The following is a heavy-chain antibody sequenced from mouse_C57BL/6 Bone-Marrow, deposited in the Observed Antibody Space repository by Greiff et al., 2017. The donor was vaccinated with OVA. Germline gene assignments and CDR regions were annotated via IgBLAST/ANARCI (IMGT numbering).Heavy chain of an antibody. J-gene: IGHJ3*01. CDR1: GFTFSSYA. CDR3: ARERGLRKAWFAY. CDR2: ISDGGSYT. V-gene: IGHV5-4*01. Sequence: DVKLVESGGGLVKPGGSLKLSCAASGFTFSSYAMSWVRQTPEKRLEWVATISDGGSYTYYPDNVKGRFTISRDNAKNNLYLQMSHLKSEDTAMYYCARERGLRKAWFAYWGQGTLVTVSA. D-gene: IGHD2-4*01.